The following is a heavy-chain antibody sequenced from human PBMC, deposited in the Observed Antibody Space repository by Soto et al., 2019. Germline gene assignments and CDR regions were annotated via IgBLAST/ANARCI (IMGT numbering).Heavy chain of an antibody. CDR2: ISWNSVAI. J-gene: IGHJ4*02. D-gene: IGHD2-8*02. CDR3: AKATRLTDTGSD. V-gene: IGHV3-9*01. Sequence: EVQLVESGGGLVQPGRSLRLSCAASGFTFDDYALQWVRQVPGKGLEWVSGISWNSVAIHYADSVKGRFTISRDNAKNSVYLQMNNLRGEDTALYYCAKATRLTDTGSDWGQGTLVTVSS. CDR1: GFTFDDYA.